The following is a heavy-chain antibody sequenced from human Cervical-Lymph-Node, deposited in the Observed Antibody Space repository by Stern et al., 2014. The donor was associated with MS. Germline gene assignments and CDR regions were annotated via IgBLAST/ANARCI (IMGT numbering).Heavy chain of an antibody. CDR2: IDSDGIG. D-gene: IGHD1-7*01. J-gene: IGHJ4*02. CDR1: GLTFSNYW. V-gene: IGHV3-74*02. Sequence: EVQLVESGGGLVQPGESLRLSCAASGLTFSNYWMHWVRQAPGKGLVWVSRIDSDGIGSYADYVKGRFTISRDNAKNILYLQMNSLRVEDTAVYYCATGGGNYFYWGQGTLVTVSS. CDR3: ATGGGNYFY.